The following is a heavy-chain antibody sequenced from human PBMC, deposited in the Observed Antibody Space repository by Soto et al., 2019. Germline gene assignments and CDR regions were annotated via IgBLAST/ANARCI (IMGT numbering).Heavy chain of an antibody. J-gene: IGHJ4*02. CDR3: ARTQYDYVRGSYRSGFDY. V-gene: IGHV4-59*01. D-gene: IGHD3-16*02. CDR2: IFYNGST. CDR1: GGSISSYY. Sequence: PSGTLPLTCTVCGGSISSYYCSWNRQPPGKGLEWIGYIFYNGSTNYNPSLKSRVTISVDTSKNQFSLRLSSVTAADTAVYYCARTQYDYVRGSYRSGFDYWGQGTLDTVSS.